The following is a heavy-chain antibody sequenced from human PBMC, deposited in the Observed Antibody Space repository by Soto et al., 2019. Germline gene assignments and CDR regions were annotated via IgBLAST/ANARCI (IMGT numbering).Heavy chain of an antibody. CDR1: GGSFSGYY. CDR3: ARRTYYYDSSGYHPFPVDY. V-gene: IGHV4-34*01. Sequence: SETLSLTCAVYGGSFSGYYWSWIRQPPGKGLEWIGEINHSGSTNYNPSLKSRVTISVDTSKNQFSLKLSSVTAADTAVYYCARRTYYYDSSGYHPFPVDYWGQGTLVTVS. D-gene: IGHD3-22*01. CDR2: INHSGST. J-gene: IGHJ4*02.